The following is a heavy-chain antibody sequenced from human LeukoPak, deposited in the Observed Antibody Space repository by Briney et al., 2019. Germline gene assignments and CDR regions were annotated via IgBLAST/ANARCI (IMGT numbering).Heavy chain of an antibody. CDR3: ASGDVAFAGMDV. CDR1: GGSISSGGYY. J-gene: IGHJ6*02. D-gene: IGHD2-15*01. CDR2: IYYSGST. V-gene: IGHV4-31*03. Sequence: SETPSLTCTVSGGSISSGGYYWSWIRQHPGKGLEWIGYIYYSGSTYYNPSLKSRVTISVDTSKNQFSLKLSSVTAADTAVYYCASGDVAFAGMDVWGQGTTVTVSS.